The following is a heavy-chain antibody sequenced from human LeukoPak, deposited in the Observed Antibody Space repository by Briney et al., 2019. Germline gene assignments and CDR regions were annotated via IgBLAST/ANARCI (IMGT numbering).Heavy chain of an antibody. CDR2: TYYRSTWYD. V-gene: IGHV6-1*01. D-gene: IGHD2-2*01. Sequence: SQTLSLTCAISGDSVSSNSVTWNWIRQSPSRGLEWLGRTYYRSTWYDDYAVSVRGRITVNPDTSKSQFSLHLNSVTPEDTAVYYCARRLTQYDCFDPWGQGILVTVSS. J-gene: IGHJ5*02. CDR1: GDSVSSNSVT. CDR3: ARRLTQYDCFDP.